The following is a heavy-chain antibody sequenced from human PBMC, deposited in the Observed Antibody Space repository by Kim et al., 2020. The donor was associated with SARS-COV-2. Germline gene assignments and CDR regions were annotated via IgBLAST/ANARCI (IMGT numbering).Heavy chain of an antibody. V-gene: IGHV1-2*02. CDR3: ATIAAAGHFDY. D-gene: IGHD6-13*01. CDR2: T. J-gene: IGHJ4*02. Sequence: TNYAQKFQGRVTMTRDTSISTAYMELSRLRSDDTAVYYCATIAAAGHFDYWGQGTLVTVSS.